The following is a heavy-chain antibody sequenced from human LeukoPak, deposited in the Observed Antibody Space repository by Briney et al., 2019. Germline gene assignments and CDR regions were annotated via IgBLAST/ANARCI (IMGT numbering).Heavy chain of an antibody. Sequence: TGGSLRLSCAASGFTFSSYWMSWVRQAPGKGLEWVANIKQDGSEKYYVDPVKGRFTISRDNAKNSLYLQMNSLRAEDTAVYYCARARRYLGYCSGGSCYGYFDYWGQGTLVTVSS. V-gene: IGHV3-7*01. J-gene: IGHJ4*02. CDR2: IKQDGSEK. CDR1: GFTFSSYW. D-gene: IGHD2-15*01. CDR3: ARARRYLGYCSGGSCYGYFDY.